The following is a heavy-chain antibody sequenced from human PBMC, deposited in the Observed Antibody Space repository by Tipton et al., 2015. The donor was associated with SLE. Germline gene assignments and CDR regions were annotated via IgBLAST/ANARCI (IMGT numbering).Heavy chain of an antibody. CDR2: INHSGGT. D-gene: IGHD6-19*01. CDR3: ARGLGAYSSGWRYYYFYMDV. CDR1: GGSFSGYY. Sequence: LRLSCAVYGGSFSGYYWSWIRQPPGKGLEWIGEINHSGGTNYHPSLKSRVTISVDTTKNQFSLKLSSVTAADTAVYYCARGLGAYSSGWRYYYFYMDVWGKGTTVTVSS. J-gene: IGHJ6*03. V-gene: IGHV4-34*01.